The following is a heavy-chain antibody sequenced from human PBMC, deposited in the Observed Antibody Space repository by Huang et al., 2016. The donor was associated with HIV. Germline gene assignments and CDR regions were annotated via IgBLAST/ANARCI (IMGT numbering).Heavy chain of an antibody. D-gene: IGHD2-2*01. CDR1: GGSITSSNHY. CDR3: ASGEYGKNAYDI. Sequence: QLHLQQSGPGLVRPSETLSLICTVSGGSITSSNHYWGWIRQTPGKGLEWIGNFYYSGDADDTPSLKNRVSISIDTSKSQFSLRLSSVIATDTAVYYCASGEYGKNAYDIWGQGTVVTVSA. V-gene: IGHV4-39*01. CDR2: FYYSGDA. J-gene: IGHJ3*02.